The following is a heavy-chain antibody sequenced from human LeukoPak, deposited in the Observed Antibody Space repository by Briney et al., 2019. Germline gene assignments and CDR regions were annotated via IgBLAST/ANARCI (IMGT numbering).Heavy chain of an antibody. Sequence: GGSLRLSCAASGFTFSSYGMHWVRQDPGKGLEWVAVIWYDGSNKYYADSVKGRFTISRDNSKNTLYLQMNSLRAEDTAVYYCARGAIVVVPASVVVVATVDFDYWGQGTLVTVSS. J-gene: IGHJ4*02. CDR2: IWYDGSNK. CDR3: ARGAIVVVPASVVVVATVDFDY. CDR1: GFTFSSYG. V-gene: IGHV3-33*01. D-gene: IGHD2-2*01.